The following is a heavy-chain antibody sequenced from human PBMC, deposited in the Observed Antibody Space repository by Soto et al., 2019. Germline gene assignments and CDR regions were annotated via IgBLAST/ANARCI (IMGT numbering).Heavy chain of an antibody. CDR3: ARVGRTMVRGVIMPLFDY. CDR1: GGSISSYY. CDR2: IYYSGST. V-gene: IGHV4-59*01. D-gene: IGHD3-10*01. Sequence: QVQLQESGPGLVKPSETLSLTCTVSGGSISSYYWSWIRQPPGKGLEWIGYIYYSGSTNYNPSLRSRVTISVDTSKNQFSLKLSSVTAADTAVYYCARVGRTMVRGVIMPLFDYWGQGTLVTVSS. J-gene: IGHJ4*02.